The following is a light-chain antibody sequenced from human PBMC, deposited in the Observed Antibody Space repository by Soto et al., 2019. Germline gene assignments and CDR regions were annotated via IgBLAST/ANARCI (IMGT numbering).Light chain of an antibody. J-gene: IGKJ4*01. CDR1: QSVSSN. Sequence: EIVMTQSPATLSVSPGERATLSCRASQSVSSNLAWYQQKPGQAPRLLIYGASTRATGIPARFSGSGSGTEFTLTSSLLQSEDFAVYYWQQYNNWPLTFGGGTKVEIK. CDR3: QQYNNWPLT. CDR2: GAS. V-gene: IGKV3D-15*01.